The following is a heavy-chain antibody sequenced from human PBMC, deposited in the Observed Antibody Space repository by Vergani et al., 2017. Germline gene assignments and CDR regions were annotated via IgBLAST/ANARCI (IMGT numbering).Heavy chain of an antibody. V-gene: IGHV3-49*03. J-gene: IGHJ6*02. CDR2: IRSKAYGGTT. D-gene: IGHD2-2*02. CDR3: TRDIGGYCSSTSCYTICTIVGCGYYYYGIDV. CDR1: GFTFGDYA. Sequence: EVQLVESGGGLVQPGRSLRLSCTASGFTFGDYAMSWFRQAPGKGLEWVGFIRSKAYGGTTEYAASVKGRFTISRDDSKSIAYLQMNSLKTEDTAVYYCTRDIGGYCSSTSCYTICTIVGCGYYYYGIDVWGQGTTVTVSS.